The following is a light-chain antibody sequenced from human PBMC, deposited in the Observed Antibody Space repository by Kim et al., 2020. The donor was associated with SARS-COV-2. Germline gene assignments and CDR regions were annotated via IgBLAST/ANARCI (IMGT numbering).Light chain of an antibody. Sequence: SYELTQPPSVSVSPGQTASITCSGAKLGDKYAYWYQQKPGQSPALVIYQHTKRPSGISQRFSGSSSGNTATLTISPAQTVDEADYYCQAWDSSTAVFGGGTQLTVL. V-gene: IGLV3-1*01. CDR3: QAWDSSTAV. CDR2: QHT. J-gene: IGLJ3*02. CDR1: KLGDKY.